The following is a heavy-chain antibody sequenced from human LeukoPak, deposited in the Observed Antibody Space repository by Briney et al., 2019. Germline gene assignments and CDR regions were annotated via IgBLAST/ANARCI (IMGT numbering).Heavy chain of an antibody. CDR1: GGSISSGGYF. Sequence: PSETLSLTCTVSGGSISSGGYFWSWIRQHPGKDLEWIGYIYYTGSTYYNPSLKSRVAMSLDTSKNQFSLKLSSVTAADTAVYYCARAPYSSSSVDYWGQGTLVTVSS. V-gene: IGHV4-31*03. D-gene: IGHD6-6*01. J-gene: IGHJ4*02. CDR3: ARAPYSSSSVDY. CDR2: IYYTGST.